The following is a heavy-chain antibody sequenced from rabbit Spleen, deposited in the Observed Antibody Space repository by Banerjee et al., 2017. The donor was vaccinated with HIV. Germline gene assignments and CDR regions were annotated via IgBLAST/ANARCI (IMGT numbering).Heavy chain of an antibody. Sequence: QSLEESGGGLVKPGASLTLTCKASGFSFSNYYYMCWVRQAPGKGLEWIACIDIGSSGAPYYASWAKGRFTISKTSSTTVTLQMTSLTAADTATYFCARDRDGDTPYNSYYFDLWGQGTLVTVS. D-gene: IGHD2-1*01. CDR3: ARDRDGDTPYNSYYFDL. V-gene: IGHV1S40*01. J-gene: IGHJ4*01. CDR1: GFSFSNYYY. CDR2: IDIGSSGAP.